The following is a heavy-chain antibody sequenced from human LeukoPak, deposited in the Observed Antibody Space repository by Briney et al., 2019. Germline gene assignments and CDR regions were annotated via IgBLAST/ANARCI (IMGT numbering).Heavy chain of an antibody. V-gene: IGHV4-4*07. CDR2: IYNSGRT. D-gene: IGHD6-13*01. CDR1: GGSVSSSY. CDR3: ARDSTGTPNFDY. J-gene: IGHJ4*02. Sequence: SETLSLTCSVSGGSVSSSYWSWIRQPAGKGLEWIGRIYNSGRTNYNPSLKSRLTMSVDTSKNQFSLKLTSVTAADTAVYYCARDSTGTPNFDYWGQGTLVTVSS.